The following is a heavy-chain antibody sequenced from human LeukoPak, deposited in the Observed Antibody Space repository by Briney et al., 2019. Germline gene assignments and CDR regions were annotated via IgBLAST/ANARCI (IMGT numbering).Heavy chain of an antibody. CDR2: IKQGGSEK. V-gene: IGHV3-7*01. D-gene: IGHD1-26*01. J-gene: IGHJ4*02. CDR3: ARRRYSGSSQHFDY. CDR1: GFTFNDYY. Sequence: GGSLRLSCAASGFTFNDYYMSWVRQAPGKGLEWVANIKQGGSEKYYVDSVKGRFTISRDNAKNSLYLQMNSLRAEDTAVYYCARRRYSGSSQHFDYWGQGTLVTVSS.